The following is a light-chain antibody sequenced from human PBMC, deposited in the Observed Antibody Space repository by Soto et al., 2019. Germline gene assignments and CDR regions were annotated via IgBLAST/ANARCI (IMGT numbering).Light chain of an antibody. J-gene: IGKJ1*01. Sequence: TQSPSTLSLSPGERATLSCRASQSVSSNYLAWYQQKPGQAPRLLIHGASTRATGVPDRFSGSGSGTDFTLTISRLEPEDFAVYHCQQYGSLSWTFGQGTKVDIK. CDR3: QQYGSLSWT. CDR2: GAS. CDR1: QSVSSNY. V-gene: IGKV3-20*01.